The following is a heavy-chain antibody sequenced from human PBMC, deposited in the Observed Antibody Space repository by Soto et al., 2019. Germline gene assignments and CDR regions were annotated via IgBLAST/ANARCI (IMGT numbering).Heavy chain of an antibody. CDR3: ARESYYYDSSGYLNDAFDI. V-gene: IGHV5-51*01. CDR1: GYSFSSYW. J-gene: IGHJ3*02. CDR2: IYPGDSDT. D-gene: IGHD3-22*01. Sequence: PGESLKISCKGSGYSFSSYWIGWVRQMPGKGLEWMGIIYPGDSDTKYNPSFQGQVTISADKSISTAYMELRSLRSDDTAVYYCARESYYYDSSGYLNDAFDIWGQGTMVTVSS.